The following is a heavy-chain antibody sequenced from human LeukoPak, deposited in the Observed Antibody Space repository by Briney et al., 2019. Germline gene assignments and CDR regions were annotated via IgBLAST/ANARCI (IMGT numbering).Heavy chain of an antibody. Sequence: GGSLRLSCAASGFTVSSNYMSWVRQAPGKGLEWVSVIYSGGSTHYADSVKGRFTISRDNSKNTLYLQMNSLRAEDTAVYYCARDRSGGFGVYFDYWGQGTLVTVSS. V-gene: IGHV3-53*01. CDR2: IYSGGST. D-gene: IGHD3-3*01. CDR3: ARDRSGGFGVYFDY. J-gene: IGHJ4*02. CDR1: GFTVSSNY.